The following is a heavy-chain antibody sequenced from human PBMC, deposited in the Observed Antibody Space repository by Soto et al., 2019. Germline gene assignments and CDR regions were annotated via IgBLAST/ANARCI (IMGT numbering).Heavy chain of an antibody. Sequence: QVQLQESGPGLVKPSETLSLTCTVSGGSISSYYWSWIRQPPGKGLEWIGYIYYSGSTNYNPSLKSRVTISVDTSKNQFSLKLSSVTAADTAVYYCASSLSGYYYYYGMDVWGQGTTVTVSS. CDR2: IYYSGST. J-gene: IGHJ6*02. CDR1: GGSISSYY. D-gene: IGHD1-26*01. CDR3: ASSLSGYYYYYGMDV. V-gene: IGHV4-59*01.